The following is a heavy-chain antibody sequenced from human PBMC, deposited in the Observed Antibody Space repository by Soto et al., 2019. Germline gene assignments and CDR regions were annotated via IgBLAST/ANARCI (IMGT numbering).Heavy chain of an antibody. CDR3: ARRSGPADFWSGYYASNWFDP. J-gene: IGHJ5*02. CDR2: IYYSGST. D-gene: IGHD3-3*01. Sequence: SETLSLTCTVSGGSISSSSYYWVWIRHPPGKGLEWIGSIYYSGSTYYNPSLKSRVTISVDTSKNQFSLKLSSVTAADTAVYYCARRSGPADFWSGYYASNWFDPWGQGTLVTVSS. V-gene: IGHV4-39*01. CDR1: GGSISSSSYY.